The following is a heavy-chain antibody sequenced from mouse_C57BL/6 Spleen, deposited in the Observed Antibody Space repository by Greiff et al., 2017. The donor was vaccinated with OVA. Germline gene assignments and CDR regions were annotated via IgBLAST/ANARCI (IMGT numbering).Heavy chain of an antibody. V-gene: IGHV1-64*01. J-gene: IGHJ2*01. Sequence: VQLQQPGAELVKPGASVKLSCKASGYTFTSYWMHWVKQRPGQGLEWIGMIHPNSGSTNYNEKFKSKATLTVDKSSSTAYMQLSSLPSEVSAVYSCARSCYSNYLDYWGQGTTLTVSS. D-gene: IGHD2-5*01. CDR3: ARSCYSNYLDY. CDR2: IHPNSGST. CDR1: GYTFTSYW.